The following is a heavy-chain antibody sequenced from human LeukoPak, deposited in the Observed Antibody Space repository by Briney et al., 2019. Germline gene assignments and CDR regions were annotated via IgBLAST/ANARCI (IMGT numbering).Heavy chain of an antibody. J-gene: IGHJ4*02. CDR1: GFTFSSYG. D-gene: IGHD1-26*01. Sequence: PGGSLRLSCAASGFTFSSYGMHWVRQAPGKGLEWVAVISYDGSNKYYADSVKGRFTISRDNARYSLYLQMNSLSAEDTAVYYCARDLFGSPLGNWGQGTLVTVSS. V-gene: IGHV3-30*03. CDR2: ISYDGSNK. CDR3: ARDLFGSPLGN.